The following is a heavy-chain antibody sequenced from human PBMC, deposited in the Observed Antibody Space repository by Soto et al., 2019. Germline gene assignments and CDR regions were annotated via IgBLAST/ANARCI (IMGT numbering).Heavy chain of an antibody. CDR3: AKSSSGSRLGWGGYYYGMDV. Sequence: GGSLRLSCAASGFTFDDYAMHWVRQAPGKGLEWVSLISWDGGSTYYADSVKGRFTISRDNSKNSLYLQRNSLRAEDTALYYCAKSSSGSRLGWGGYYYGMDVWGQGTTVTVSS. V-gene: IGHV3-43D*03. J-gene: IGHJ6*02. D-gene: IGHD6-13*01. CDR1: GFTFDDYA. CDR2: ISWDGGST.